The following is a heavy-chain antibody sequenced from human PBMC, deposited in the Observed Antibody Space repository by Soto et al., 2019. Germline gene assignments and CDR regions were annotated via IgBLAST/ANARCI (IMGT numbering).Heavy chain of an antibody. Sequence: SVKVSCKTSGFTFTNSAIQWVRQARGQRLEWIGWIIVASGKTNYEQTLQGRMTLTTDTSTSTAYMELSSLRSEDTAVYYCAAESYYESNGTKGRIDWGQGTLVTVS. CDR2: IIVASGKT. J-gene: IGHJ4*02. V-gene: IGHV1-58*02. CDR1: GFTFTNSA. D-gene: IGHD3-22*01. CDR3: AAESYYESNGTKGRID.